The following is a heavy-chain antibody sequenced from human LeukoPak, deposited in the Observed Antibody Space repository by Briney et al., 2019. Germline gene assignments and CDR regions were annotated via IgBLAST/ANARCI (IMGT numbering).Heavy chain of an antibody. CDR2: INHSGST. D-gene: IGHD4-17*01. J-gene: IGHJ4*02. V-gene: IGHV4-34*01. CDR3: ARRTMTTVDY. CDR1: GGSFSNYY. Sequence: PSETLSLTCAIYGGSFSNYYWSWIRQPPGKGLEWIGEINHSGSTNYNPSLKSRVTILVDTSKNQFSLKLSSVTAADTAVYYCARRTMTTVDYWGQGTLVTVSS.